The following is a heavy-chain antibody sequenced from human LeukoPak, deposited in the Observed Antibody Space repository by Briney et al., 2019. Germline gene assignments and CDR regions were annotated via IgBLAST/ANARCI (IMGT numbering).Heavy chain of an antibody. D-gene: IGHD3-3*01. Sequence: ASVKVSCKASGGTFSSYAISWVRQAPGQGLEWMGGIIPIFGTANYAQKFQGRVTITRNTSISTAYMELSSLRSEDTAVYYCARGLSTIFGPAGFDYWGQGTLVTVSS. CDR2: IIPIFGTA. CDR3: ARGLSTIFGPAGFDY. V-gene: IGHV1-69*05. J-gene: IGHJ4*02. CDR1: GGTFSSYA.